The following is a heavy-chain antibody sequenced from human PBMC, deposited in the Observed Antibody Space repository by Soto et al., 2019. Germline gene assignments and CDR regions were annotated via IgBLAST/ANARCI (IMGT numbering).Heavy chain of an antibody. V-gene: IGHV1-69*04. J-gene: IGHJ5*02. CDR2: IIPILGIA. CDR1: GGTFSSYT. Sequence: GASVKVSCKASGGTFSSYTISWVRQAPGQGLEWMGRIIPILGIANYAQKFQGRVTITADKSTSTAYMELSSLRSEDTAVYYCARDRSGYSGYDIKNWFDPWGQGTLVTVSS. CDR3: ARDRSGYSGYDIKNWFDP. D-gene: IGHD5-12*01.